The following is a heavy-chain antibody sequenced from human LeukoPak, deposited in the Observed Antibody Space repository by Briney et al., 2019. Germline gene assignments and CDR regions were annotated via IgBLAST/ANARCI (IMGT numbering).Heavy chain of an antibody. V-gene: IGHV3-69-1*02. D-gene: IGHD3-10*02. CDR1: GFTFSAYE. Sequence: GGSLRLPCAASGFTFSAYEMNWVRQAPRKGLEWVSSITSSGSISYSDSVKGRFTVSRDNAKNSLYLQMNSLRAEDTAVYYCAELGMIGGVWGKGTTVTISS. CDR2: ITSSGSI. J-gene: IGHJ6*04. CDR3: AELGMIGGV.